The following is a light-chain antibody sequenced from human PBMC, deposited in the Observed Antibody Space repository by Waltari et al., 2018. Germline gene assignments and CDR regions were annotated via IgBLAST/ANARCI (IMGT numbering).Light chain of an antibody. CDR2: EVS. CDR3: CSSPESSTSWV. Sequence: QSALTQPASVSGSPGQSITISCTGLRSDLGSFHLVSWFQQHPDKAPKPLIYEVSKRPSEVSNRFSGSASGNTAYLTISGLQAEDEADYYCCSSPESSTSWVFGGGTKLTVL. CDR1: RSDLGSFHL. J-gene: IGLJ3*02. V-gene: IGLV2-23*02.